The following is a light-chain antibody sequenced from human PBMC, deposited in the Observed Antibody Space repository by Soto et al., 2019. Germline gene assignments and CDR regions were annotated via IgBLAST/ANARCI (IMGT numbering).Light chain of an antibody. V-gene: IGKV3-11*01. CDR3: QQRSVPFT. J-gene: IGKJ3*01. CDR1: KKIRAY. CDR2: DAY. Sequence: EIVLTQSPATLSLSPGERATLSCRTTKKIRAYLAWYQQKPGQAPRLLIYDAYKRATGIPARFTGSGSGTDFTLTIISLEPEDFAVYYFQQRSVPFTFGLGTKVDIK.